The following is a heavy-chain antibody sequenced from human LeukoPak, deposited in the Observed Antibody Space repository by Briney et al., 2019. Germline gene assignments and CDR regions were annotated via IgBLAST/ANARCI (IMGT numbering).Heavy chain of an antibody. D-gene: IGHD6-19*01. J-gene: IGHJ4*02. CDR2: ITPGGSDR. V-gene: IGHV3-7*01. CDR1: GFTFNNYW. CDR3: VPGGLAVSGIDY. Sequence: PGGSLRLSCAVSGFTFNNYWMSWVRQAPGKGLEWVANITPGGSDRYYVDSLKGRVTISRDNTKSSLYLQLNSLRAEDTAVYYCVPGGLAVSGIDYWGQGALVTVSS.